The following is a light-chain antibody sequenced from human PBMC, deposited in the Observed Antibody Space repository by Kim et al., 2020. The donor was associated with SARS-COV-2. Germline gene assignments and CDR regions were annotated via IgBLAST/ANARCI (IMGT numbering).Light chain of an antibody. CDR3: QQYNRWPT. CDR2: SAS. Sequence: SLSPGEIATLSGRASLSVGGDLAWYQQKPGQGPRLLIHSASTRATGAPARFTGSGSGTDFTLTISILQSEDSAVYYCQQYNRWPTFGQGTKVDIK. CDR1: LSVGGD. V-gene: IGKV3-15*01. J-gene: IGKJ1*01.